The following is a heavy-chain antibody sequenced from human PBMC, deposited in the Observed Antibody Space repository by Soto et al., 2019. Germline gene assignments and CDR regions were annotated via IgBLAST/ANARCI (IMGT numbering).Heavy chain of an antibody. J-gene: IGHJ6*02. CDR3: ARDIVVVPAAYGMDV. V-gene: IGHV3-74*01. D-gene: IGHD2-2*01. CDR2: INSDGSST. CDR1: EFTFSSYW. Sequence: EVQLVESGGGLVQPGGSLRLSCAASEFTFSSYWTHWVRQAPGKGLVWVSRINSDGSSTSYADSVKGRFAISRDNAXXTVYLQVSSLRAEDTAVYYCARDIVVVPAAYGMDVWGQGTTVTVSS.